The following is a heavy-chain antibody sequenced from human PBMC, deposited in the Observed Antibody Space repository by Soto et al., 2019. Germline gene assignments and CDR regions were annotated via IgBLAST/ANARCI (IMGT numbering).Heavy chain of an antibody. D-gene: IGHD4-17*01. Sequence: GGSLRLSCAASGFTVSSNYMSWVRQAPGKGLEWVSVIYSGGSTYYADSVKGRFTISRDNSKNTLYLQMNSLRAEDTAVYYCARDPDDYGGNSPTFDIWGQGTMVTVSS. CDR2: IYSGGST. V-gene: IGHV3-53*01. CDR1: GFTVSSNY. CDR3: ARDPDDYGGNSPTFDI. J-gene: IGHJ3*02.